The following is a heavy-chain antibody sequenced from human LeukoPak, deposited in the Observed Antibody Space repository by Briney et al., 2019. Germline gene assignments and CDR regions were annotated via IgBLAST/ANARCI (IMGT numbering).Heavy chain of an antibody. Sequence: SETLSLTCTVSGDSISSYFWSWIRQPPGKGLERIGYISDSGNTDYNPSLKSRVTISVDTSKNEFTLRLSSVTAADTAVYYCARGSGPQSHLNWFDSWGQGALVIVSS. V-gene: IGHV4-59*01. D-gene: IGHD2-8*02. CDR1: GDSISSYF. CDR3: ARGSGPQSHLNWFDS. J-gene: IGHJ5*01. CDR2: ISDSGNT.